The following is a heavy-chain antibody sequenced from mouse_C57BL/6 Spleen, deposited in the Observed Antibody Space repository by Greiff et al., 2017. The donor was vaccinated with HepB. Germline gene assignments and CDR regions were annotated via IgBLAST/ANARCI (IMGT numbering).Heavy chain of an antibody. CDR3: ARVDYGEAMDY. CDR2: IWSGGST. Sequence: QVQLKQSGPGLVQPSQSLSITCTVSGFSLTSYGVHWVRQSPGKGLEWLGVIWSGGSTDYNAAFISRLSISKDNSKSQVFFKMNGLQADDTAIYYCARVDYGEAMDYWGQGTSVTVSS. CDR1: GFSLTSYG. V-gene: IGHV2-2*01. D-gene: IGHD2-13*01. J-gene: IGHJ4*01.